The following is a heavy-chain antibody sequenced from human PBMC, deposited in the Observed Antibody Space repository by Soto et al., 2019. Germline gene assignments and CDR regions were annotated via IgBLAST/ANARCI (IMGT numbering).Heavy chain of an antibody. D-gene: IGHD1-26*01. Sequence: GGSLRLSCTASGFTFNTHWMHWVRQAPGKGLVWVSRIYFDGITTNYADSVKGRLTVSRDNAKNTVYLHVNTLRDEDTAAYYCARGGAMGVDYWGQGTLVTVSS. CDR3: ARGGAMGVDY. V-gene: IGHV3-74*01. CDR1: GFTFNTHW. J-gene: IGHJ4*02. CDR2: IYFDGITT.